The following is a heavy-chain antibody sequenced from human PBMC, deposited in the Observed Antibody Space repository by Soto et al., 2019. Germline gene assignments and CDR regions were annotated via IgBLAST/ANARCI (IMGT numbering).Heavy chain of an antibody. Sequence: QLQLQESGPGLVKPSETLSLTCTVSGGSISSSSYYWGWIRQPPGKGLEWIGSIYYSGSTYYNPSLKSRVTISVDTSKNQFSLKLSSVTAADTAVYYCARLPVPAAPPSMDVWGQGTTVTVSS. CDR3: ARLPVPAAPPSMDV. CDR1: GGSISSSSYY. J-gene: IGHJ6*02. D-gene: IGHD2-2*01. CDR2: IYYSGST. V-gene: IGHV4-39*01.